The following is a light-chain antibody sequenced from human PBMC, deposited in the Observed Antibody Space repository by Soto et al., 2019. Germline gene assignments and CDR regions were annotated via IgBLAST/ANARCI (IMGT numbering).Light chain of an antibody. CDR2: SNN. CDR1: SSTNGRNT. V-gene: IGLV1-44*01. J-gene: IGLJ1*01. Sequence: QSVLTQPPSASGTPGRRATVSCSGSSSTNGRNTVNCYQQLPGTAPKLLIYSNNQRPSGVPDRFSGSKSGTSASLAISGLQYEDESDYYCAAWDDSLNGYVFGTGTKVTVL. CDR3: AAWDDSLNGYV.